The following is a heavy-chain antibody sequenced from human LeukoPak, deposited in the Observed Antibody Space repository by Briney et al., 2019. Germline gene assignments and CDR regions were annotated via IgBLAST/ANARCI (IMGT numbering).Heavy chain of an antibody. CDR2: ISAYNGNT. CDR3: ARTTYYYDSSGYYYGVYFDY. CDR1: GYTFTSYG. J-gene: IGHJ4*02. V-gene: IGHV1-18*01. D-gene: IGHD3-22*01. Sequence: ASVKVSCKASGYTFTSYGLSWVRQAPGQGLEWMGWISAYNGNTNYAQKLQGRVTMTTDTSTSTAYMELRSLRSDDTAVYYCARTTYYYDSSGYYYGVYFDYWGQGTLVTVSS.